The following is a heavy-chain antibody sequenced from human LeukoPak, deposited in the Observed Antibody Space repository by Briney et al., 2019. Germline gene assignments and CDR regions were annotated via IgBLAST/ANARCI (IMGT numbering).Heavy chain of an antibody. CDR2: IYYSGST. V-gene: IGHV4-61*01. CDR1: GGSVSSGSYY. CDR3: ARDWVAAAGNYFDY. J-gene: IGHJ4*02. Sequence: SETLSLTCTVSGGSVSSGSYYWSWIRQPPGKVLEWIGYIYYSGSTNYNPSLKSRVTISVDTSKNQFSLKLSSVTAADTAVYYCARDWVAAAGNYFDYWGQGTLVTVSS. D-gene: IGHD6-13*01.